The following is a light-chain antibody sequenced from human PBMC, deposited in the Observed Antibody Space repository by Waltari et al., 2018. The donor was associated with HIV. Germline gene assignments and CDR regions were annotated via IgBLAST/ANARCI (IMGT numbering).Light chain of an antibody. CDR1: SSDIGAYHP. CDR3: SSYTASNTLWV. V-gene: IGLV2-14*03. J-gene: IGLJ3*02. CDR2: DVT. Sequence: QSALTQPASVSGSRGQSITMSCTGTSSDIGAYHPLSWFQQRPGKAPKLIIYDVTDRPSGVSKRFSGSKSGITASLTISGLQADDEGDYYCSSYTASNTLWVFGGGTKLTVL.